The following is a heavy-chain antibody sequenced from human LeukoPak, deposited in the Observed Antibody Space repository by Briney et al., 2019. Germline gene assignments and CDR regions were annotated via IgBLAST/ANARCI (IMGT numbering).Heavy chain of an antibody. Sequence: GGSLRLSCAASGFTFSSYGMSWVRQAPGKGLEWVSAISGSGGSTYYADSVKGRFTISRDNAKNTLYLQMNSLRAEDTAVYYCARESGQWLTLDYWGQGTLVTVSS. V-gene: IGHV3-23*01. CDR3: ARESGQWLTLDY. J-gene: IGHJ4*02. CDR2: ISGSGGST. CDR1: GFTFSSYG. D-gene: IGHD6-19*01.